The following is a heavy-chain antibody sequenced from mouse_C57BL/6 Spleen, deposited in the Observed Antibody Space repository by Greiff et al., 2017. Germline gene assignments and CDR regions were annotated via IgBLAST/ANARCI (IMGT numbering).Heavy chain of an antibody. V-gene: IGHV5-17*01. CDR3: ANYYCGSYWDVDV. CDR1: GFTFSNYG. CDR2: ISSGSSTI. D-gene: IGHD1-1*01. J-gene: IGHJ1*03. Sequence: EVQRVESGGGLVKPGGSLKLSCAASGFTFSNYGMHWVRQAPEKGLEWVAYISSGSSTIYYADTVKGRFTISRDNAKNTLFLQMTSLRSESTASYYCANYYCGSYWDVDVWGTGPTVTVSS.